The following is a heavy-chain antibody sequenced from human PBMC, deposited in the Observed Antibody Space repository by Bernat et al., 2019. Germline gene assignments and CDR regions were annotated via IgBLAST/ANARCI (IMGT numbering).Heavy chain of an antibody. D-gene: IGHD3-3*01. V-gene: IGHV4-34*01. CDR2: INHSGST. CDR1: GGSFSGYY. CDR3: ARGVPIFGVVMYYFDY. Sequence: QVQLQQWGAGLLKPSETLSLTCAVYGGSFSGYYWSWIRQPPGKGLEWIGEINHSGSTNYNPSLKSRVTISVDTSKNQFSLKLSSVTAADTAVYYCARGVPIFGVVMYYFDYWGQGTLVTVAS. J-gene: IGHJ4*02.